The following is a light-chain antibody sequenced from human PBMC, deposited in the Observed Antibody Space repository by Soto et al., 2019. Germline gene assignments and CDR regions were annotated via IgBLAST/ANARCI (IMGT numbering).Light chain of an antibody. CDR3: QAWDTNTVV. CDR2: EDS. Sequence: SYYMTQPPSVSVSRGQTPSMTCSGYNLGDKYVFWYQLKPGQSPVEVIYEDSERPSNIPERFSGYTSGNTATLTIRGTQPMDEADYYCQAWDTNTVVFGTGTKVTVL. J-gene: IGLJ1*01. V-gene: IGLV3-1*01. CDR1: NLGDKY.